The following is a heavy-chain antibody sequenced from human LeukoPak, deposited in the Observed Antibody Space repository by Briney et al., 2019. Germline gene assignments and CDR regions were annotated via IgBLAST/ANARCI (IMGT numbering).Heavy chain of an antibody. CDR2: IYSVASGGST. D-gene: IGHD3-10*01. CDR3: ARVPGSYYVDFDY. J-gene: IGHJ4*02. CDR1: GFTVSTNY. V-gene: IGHV3-53*01. Sequence: PGGSLRLSCAASGFTVSTNYMSWVRQAPGKGLEWVSVIYSVASGGSTYYADSVRGRFTVSKDNSENTLYLQMNSLRAEDTAVYYCARVPGSYYVDFDYWGRGTLVTVSS.